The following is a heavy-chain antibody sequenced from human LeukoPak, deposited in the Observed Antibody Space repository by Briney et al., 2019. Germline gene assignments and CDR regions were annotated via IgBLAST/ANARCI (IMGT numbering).Heavy chain of an antibody. CDR1: GFTFSSYS. Sequence: PGESLRLSCAASGFTFSSYSMNWVRQAPGKGLEWVSYIGSSSSSIYYADYVKGRFTISRDNSKNSLFVQMNSLRAEDTAVYFCAKSRSGSANWALQIFDNWGQGTLVTVSS. J-gene: IGHJ4*02. CDR3: AKSRSGSANWALQIFDN. CDR2: IGSSSSSI. D-gene: IGHD1-1*01. V-gene: IGHV3-48*01.